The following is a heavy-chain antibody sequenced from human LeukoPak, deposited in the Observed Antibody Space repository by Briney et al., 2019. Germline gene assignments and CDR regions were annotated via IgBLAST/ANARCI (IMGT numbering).Heavy chain of an antibody. CDR3: VKGGSSSWDFFDY. CDR2: IRYDANIE. Sequence: GGSLRLSCAASGFSFRSYGMHWVRQAPGKGLEWVAFIRYDANIEYYADSVKGRFTISRDNSKNTLFLQMNSLRAVDTAVYYCVKGGSSSWDFFDYWGQGTLVTVSS. CDR1: GFSFRSYG. D-gene: IGHD6-13*01. J-gene: IGHJ4*02. V-gene: IGHV3-30*02.